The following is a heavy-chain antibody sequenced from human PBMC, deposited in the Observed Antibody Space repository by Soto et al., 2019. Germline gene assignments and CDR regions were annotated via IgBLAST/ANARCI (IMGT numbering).Heavy chain of an antibody. J-gene: IGHJ4*02. V-gene: IGHV3-30-3*01. CDR3: AVDTLANLDS. D-gene: IGHD2-15*01. Sequence: QVHLVESGGGVIQPGRSLRLSCAASGLTFSRYAMHWVRQAPDKGLEWVAVISYDGSDKYYADSVKGRFTISRDNSKNTLYLQVNRLRDEDTAVYYRAVDTLANLDSWGQGSLVTVSS. CDR1: GLTFSRYA. CDR2: ISYDGSDK.